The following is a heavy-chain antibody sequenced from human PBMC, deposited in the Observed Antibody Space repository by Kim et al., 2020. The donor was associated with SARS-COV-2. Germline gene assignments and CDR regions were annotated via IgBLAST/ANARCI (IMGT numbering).Heavy chain of an antibody. CDR3: AREVIFGVVIVRYYGMDV. D-gene: IGHD3-3*01. CDR2: IYHSGST. Sequence: SETLSLTCAVSGGSISSSNWWSWVRQPPGKGLEWIGEIYHSGSTNYNPSLKSRVTISVDKSKNQFSLKLSSVTAADTAVYYCAREVIFGVVIVRYYGMDVWGQGTTVTVSS. V-gene: IGHV4-4*02. J-gene: IGHJ6*02. CDR1: GGSISSSNW.